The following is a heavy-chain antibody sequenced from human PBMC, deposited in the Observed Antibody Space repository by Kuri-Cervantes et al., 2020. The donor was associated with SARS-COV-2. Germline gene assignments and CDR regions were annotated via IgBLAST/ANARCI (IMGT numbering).Heavy chain of an antibody. V-gene: IGHV1-46*01. CDR2: INPSGGST. D-gene: IGHD2-15*01. CDR1: GYTSTSYY. Sequence: ASVKVSCKASGYTSTSYYMHWVRQAPGQGLEWMGIINPSGGSTSYAQKFQGRVTMTRDTSTGTVYMELSSLRSEDTAVYYCARSSLGYCSGGSCSNWFDPWGQGTLVTVSS. J-gene: IGHJ5*02. CDR3: ARSSLGYCSGGSCSNWFDP.